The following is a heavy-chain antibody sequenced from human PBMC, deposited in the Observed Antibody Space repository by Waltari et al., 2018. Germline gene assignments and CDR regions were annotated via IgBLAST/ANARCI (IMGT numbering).Heavy chain of an antibody. V-gene: IGHV1-18*01. J-gene: IGHJ4*02. Sequence: QVQLVQSGAELKKPGASVKVSCKTSGYTFTSYGISWVGQAPGQGLEWMGWINVYTGNTNYAQNVQGRVTMTTDTSTNTVYMELRSLSSDDTAGDYCARDYDSSGYVGQWDYWGQGTLVTVAS. CDR3: ARDYDSSGYVGQWDY. CDR1: GYTFTSYG. CDR2: INVYTGNT. D-gene: IGHD3-22*01.